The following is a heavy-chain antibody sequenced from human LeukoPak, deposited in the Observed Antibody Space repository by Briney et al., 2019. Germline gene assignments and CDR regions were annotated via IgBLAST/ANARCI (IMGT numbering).Heavy chain of an antibody. CDR3: ARGPIIAVAGSSGFDY. J-gene: IGHJ4*02. CDR1: GGPFSGYY. CDR2: INHSGST. D-gene: IGHD6-19*01. Sequence: SETLSLTCAVYGGPFSGYYWSWIRQPPGKGLEWIGEINHSGSTNYNPSLKSRVTISVDTSKNQFSLKLSSVTAADTAVYYCARGPIIAVAGSSGFDYWGQGTLVTVSS. V-gene: IGHV4-34*01.